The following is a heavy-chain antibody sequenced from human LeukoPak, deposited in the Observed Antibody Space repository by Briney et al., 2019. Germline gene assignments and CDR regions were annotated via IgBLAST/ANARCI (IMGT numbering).Heavy chain of an antibody. D-gene: IGHD6-19*01. CDR3: ARDRYSSGWYDY. CDR2: ISYDGNHK. CDR1: GFTFSSYG. V-gene: IGHV3-30*03. Sequence: GGSLRLSCAASGFTFSSYGMHWVRQAPGKGLEWVALISYDGNHKYYADSVKGRFTISRDNAKNSLYLQMNSLRAEDTAVYYCARDRYSSGWYDYWSQGTLVTVSS. J-gene: IGHJ4*02.